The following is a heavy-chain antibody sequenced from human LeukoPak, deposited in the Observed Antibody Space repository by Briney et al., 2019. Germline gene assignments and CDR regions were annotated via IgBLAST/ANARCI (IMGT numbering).Heavy chain of an antibody. CDR1: GHTSTTYA. CDR2: INAGNGNI. CDR3: ARFLGGSYGMDV. V-gene: IGHV1-3*01. J-gene: IGHJ6*02. Sequence: GASVKVSCKASGHTSTTYAIHWVRQAPGQGLEWMGWINAGNGNIKYSQKLQGRVTITGDTSASTAYMELSSLRSEDTAVYYCARFLGGSYGMDVWGQGTTVTVSS. D-gene: IGHD1-26*01.